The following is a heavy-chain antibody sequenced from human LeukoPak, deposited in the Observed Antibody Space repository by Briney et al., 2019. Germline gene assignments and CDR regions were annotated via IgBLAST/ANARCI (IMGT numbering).Heavy chain of an antibody. CDR1: GGSLSSSSSYY. D-gene: IGHD6-13*01. Sequence: SETLSLTCTVSGGSLSSSSSYYWGWLRQPPGKGLEWIAVIYYSGTTYYNPSLKSRLTISVDTSMNQFSLRLSSVTAADTAIYYCATYDSSVGWFDPWGQGTLVTVSS. J-gene: IGHJ5*02. V-gene: IGHV4-39*07. CDR3: ATYDSSVGWFDP. CDR2: IYYSGTT.